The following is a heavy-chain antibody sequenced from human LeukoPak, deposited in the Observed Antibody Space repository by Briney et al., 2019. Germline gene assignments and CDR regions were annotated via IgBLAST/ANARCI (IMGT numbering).Heavy chain of an antibody. Sequence: GSLRLSCAASGFTFSSYAMSWVRQAPGKGLEWVSAISGSGGSTYYADSVKGRFTISRDNAKNSPYLQMNSLRAEDAAVYYCARDRRLGTSYYYYYYMDVWGKGTTVTVSS. D-gene: IGHD1/OR15-1a*01. CDR2: ISGSGGST. CDR1: GFTFSSYA. CDR3: ARDRRLGTSYYYYYYMDV. J-gene: IGHJ6*03. V-gene: IGHV3-23*01.